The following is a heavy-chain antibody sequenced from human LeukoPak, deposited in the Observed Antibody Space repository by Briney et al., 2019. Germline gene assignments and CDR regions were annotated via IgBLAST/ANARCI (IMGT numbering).Heavy chain of an antibody. CDR2: IKPDGSEI. CDR1: GFTFSDYW. J-gene: IGHJ4*02. V-gene: IGHV3-7*02. Sequence: GGSLRLSCAASGFTFSDYWMDWARQAPGKGLEWVANIKPDGSEIYYVDAVKGRFTISRDNAKNSLYLQMNSLRAEDTAVYYCTRSLDYWGQGTLVTVSS. D-gene: IGHD2-15*01. CDR3: TRSLDY.